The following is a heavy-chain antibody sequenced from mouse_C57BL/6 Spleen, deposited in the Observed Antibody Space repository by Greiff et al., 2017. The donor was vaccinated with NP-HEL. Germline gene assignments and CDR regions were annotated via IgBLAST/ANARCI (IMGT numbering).Heavy chain of an antibody. J-gene: IGHJ2*01. CDR3: ARSGWLDY. CDR2: IDPSDSDT. D-gene: IGHD3-1*01. V-gene: IGHV1-52*01. CDR1: GYTFTSYW. Sequence: QVQLQQPGAELVRPGSSVKLSCKASGYTFTSYWMHWVKQRPIQGLEWIGNIDPSDSDTHYNQKFKDKATMTVDKSSSTAYMQLSSLTSEDSAVYYCARSGWLDYWGQGTTLTVSS.